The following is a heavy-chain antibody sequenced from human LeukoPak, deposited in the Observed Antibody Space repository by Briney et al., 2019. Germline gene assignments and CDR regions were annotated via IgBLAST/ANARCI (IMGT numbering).Heavy chain of an antibody. J-gene: IGHJ6*02. D-gene: IGHD3-3*01. Sequence: ASVKVSCKASGYTFTSYGISWVRQAPGQGLECMGWISAYNGNTNYAQKLQGRVTMTTDTSTSTAYMELRSLRSADTAVYYCARVPYYDFWSGPRSMDVWGQGTTVTVSS. CDR2: ISAYNGNT. V-gene: IGHV1-18*01. CDR1: GYTFTSYG. CDR3: ARVPYYDFWSGPRSMDV.